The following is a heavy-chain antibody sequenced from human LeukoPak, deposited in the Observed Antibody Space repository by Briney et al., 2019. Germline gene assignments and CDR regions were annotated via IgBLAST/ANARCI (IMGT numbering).Heavy chain of an antibody. J-gene: IGHJ4*02. D-gene: IGHD6-19*01. CDR3: ARLRDDGGWQLDY. V-gene: IGHV5-10-1*01. Sequence: NLGESLKISCQGSGSTFTSYWISWVRQLPGKGLEWMGRIDPSDSYTNYSPSFQGHVTIAADKSISTAYLQWSSLKASDTAIYYCARLRDDGGWQLDYWGQGTLVTVSS. CDR1: GSTFTSYW. CDR2: IDPSDSYT.